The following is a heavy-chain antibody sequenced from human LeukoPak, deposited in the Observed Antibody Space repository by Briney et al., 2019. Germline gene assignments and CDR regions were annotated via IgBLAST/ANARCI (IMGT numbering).Heavy chain of an antibody. CDR3: ARGWGYSGYDLPNDY. D-gene: IGHD5-12*01. Sequence: ASVKVSCKVSGYTLTELSMHWVRQAPGKGLEWMGGFDPEDGETIYAQKFQGRVTITRDTSASTAYMELSSLRSEDMAVYYCARGWGYSGYDLPNDYWGQGTLVTVSS. CDR1: GYTLTELS. J-gene: IGHJ4*02. CDR2: FDPEDGET. V-gene: IGHV1-24*01.